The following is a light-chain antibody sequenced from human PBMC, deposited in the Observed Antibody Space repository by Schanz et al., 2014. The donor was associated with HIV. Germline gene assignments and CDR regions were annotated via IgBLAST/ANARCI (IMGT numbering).Light chain of an antibody. V-gene: IGLV2-14*03. CDR1: SSDVGGYDY. J-gene: IGLJ3*02. Sequence: QSALTQPASVSGSPGQSITISCTGDSSDVGGYDYVSWYQQHPGKAPKLIIYDVTDRPSGVSFRFSGSKSGNTASLTISGLQSEDEADYYCSSYTSSNTWVFGGGTKLTVL. CDR2: DVT. CDR3: SSYTSSNTWV.